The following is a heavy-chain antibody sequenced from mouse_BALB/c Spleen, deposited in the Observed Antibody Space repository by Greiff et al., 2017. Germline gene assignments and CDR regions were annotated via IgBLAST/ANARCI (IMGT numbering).Heavy chain of an antibody. CDR3: ARLDPYFDY. V-gene: IGHV5-9-1*01. CDR2: ISSGGSYT. CDR1: GFTFSSYA. Sequence: EVMLVESGGGLVKPGGSLKLSCAASGFTFSSYAMSWVRQTPEKRLEWVATISSGGSYTYYPDSVKGRFTISRDNAKNTLYLQMSSLRSEDTAMYYCARLDPYFDYWGQGTTLTVSS. J-gene: IGHJ2*01.